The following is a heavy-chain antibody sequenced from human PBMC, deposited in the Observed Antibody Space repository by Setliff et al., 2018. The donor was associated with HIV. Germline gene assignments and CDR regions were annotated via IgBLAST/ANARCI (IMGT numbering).Heavy chain of an antibody. Sequence: PSETLSLTCTVSGGSIGSSSYYWGWIRQPPGKGLEWIGSIYYSGSTYYHPSLKSRVTISVDTSKNQFSLKLSSVTAADTAVYYCAIPGLGYSYGGKLDPWGQGTLVPVSS. J-gene: IGHJ5*02. D-gene: IGHD5-18*01. V-gene: IGHV4-39*01. CDR3: AIPGLGYSYGGKLDP. CDR2: IYYSGST. CDR1: GGSIGSSSYY.